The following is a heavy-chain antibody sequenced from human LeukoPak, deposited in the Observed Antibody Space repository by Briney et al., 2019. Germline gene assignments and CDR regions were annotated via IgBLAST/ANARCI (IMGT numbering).Heavy chain of an antibody. Sequence: GGSLRLSCAASGFTFSSYGMHWVRQAPGKGLEWVAFIRYDGNNKYYADSVKGRFTISRDNSKNTLYLQMNSLRVEDTAVYYCVRGAYSSSWLNFDYWGQGTLVTVSS. CDR3: VRGAYSSSWLNFDY. V-gene: IGHV3-30*02. D-gene: IGHD6-13*01. CDR1: GFTFSSYG. CDR2: IRYDGNNK. J-gene: IGHJ4*02.